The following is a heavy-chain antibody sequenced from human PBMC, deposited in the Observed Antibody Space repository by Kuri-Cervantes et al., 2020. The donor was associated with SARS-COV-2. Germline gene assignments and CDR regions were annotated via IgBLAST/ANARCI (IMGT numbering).Heavy chain of an antibody. CDR2: ISSSGSTI. D-gene: IGHD2-2*01. CDR3: ASQFVVVPAAPHYYGMDV. Sequence: GESLKISCAASGFTFSDYYMSWIRQAPGKGLEWVSYISSSGSTIYYADSVKGRFTISRDNAKNSLYLQMNSLRAEDTAVYYCASQFVVVPAAPHYYGMDVWGQGTTVTVSS. CDR1: GFTFSDYY. J-gene: IGHJ6*02. V-gene: IGHV3-11*01.